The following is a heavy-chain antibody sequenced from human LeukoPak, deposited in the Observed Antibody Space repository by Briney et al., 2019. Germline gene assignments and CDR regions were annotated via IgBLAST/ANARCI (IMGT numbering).Heavy chain of an antibody. CDR1: GGTFSSYA. CDR3: ARDWDSGYDYGYFDC. J-gene: IGHJ4*02. CDR2: VIPILGIA. Sequence: ASVKVSCKASGGTFSSYAISWVRQAPGQGLEWMGRVIPILGIANYAQKFQGRVTITADKSTSTAYMELSSLRSEDTAVYYCARDWDSGYDYGYFDCWGQGTLVTVSS. D-gene: IGHD5-12*01. V-gene: IGHV1-69*04.